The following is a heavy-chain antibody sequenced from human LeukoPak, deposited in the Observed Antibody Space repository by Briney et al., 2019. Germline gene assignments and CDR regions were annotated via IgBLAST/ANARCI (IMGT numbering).Heavy chain of an antibody. J-gene: IGHJ6*03. D-gene: IGHD2-2*01. Sequence: SVKVSCKASGYTFTSFGIGWVRQAPGQGLEWMGGIIPIFGTANYAQKFQGRVTITTDESTSTAYMELSSLRSEDTAVYYCARGEEVVPAAMRAYYYYYMDVWGKGTTVTVSS. CDR2: IIPIFGTA. V-gene: IGHV1-69*05. CDR1: GYTFTSFG. CDR3: ARGEEVVPAAMRAYYYYYMDV.